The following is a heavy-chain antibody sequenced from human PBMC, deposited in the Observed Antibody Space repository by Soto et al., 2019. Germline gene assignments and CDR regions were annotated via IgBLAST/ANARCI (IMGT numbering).Heavy chain of an antibody. CDR1: GYTFTSYG. CDR2: ISAYNGNT. J-gene: IGHJ6*02. D-gene: IGHD6-13*01. CDR3: ARRNPLYSGSWYFGYYYYGMDV. V-gene: IGHV1-18*01. Sequence: ASVKVSCKASGYTFTSYGISWVRQAPGQGLEWMGWISAYNGNTNYAQKLQGRVTMTTDTSTSTAYMELRSLRSDDTAVYYCARRNPLYSGSWYFGYYYYGMDVWGQGTTVTVSS.